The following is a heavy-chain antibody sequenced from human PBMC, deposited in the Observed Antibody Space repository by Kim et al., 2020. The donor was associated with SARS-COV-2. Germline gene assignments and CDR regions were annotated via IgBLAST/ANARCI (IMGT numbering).Heavy chain of an antibody. J-gene: IGHJ3*02. CDR1: GGSISSYY. CDR3: ARDHVLRYFDWFNAFDI. D-gene: IGHD3-9*01. V-gene: IGHV4-4*07. CDR2: IYTSGST. Sequence: SETLSLTCTVSGGSISSYYWSWIRQPAGKGLEWIGRIYTSGSTNYNPSLKSRVTMSVDTSKNQFSLKLSSVTAADTAVYYCARDHVLRYFDWFNAFDIWGQGTMVTVSS.